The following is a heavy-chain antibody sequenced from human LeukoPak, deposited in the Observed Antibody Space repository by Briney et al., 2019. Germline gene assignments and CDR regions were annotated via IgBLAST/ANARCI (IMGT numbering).Heavy chain of an antibody. V-gene: IGHV1-18*01. D-gene: IGHD2-21*02. CDR3: ARVIRYCGGDCPFQH. J-gene: IGHJ1*01. CDR1: GYTFTSYG. Sequence: ASVKVSCKASGYTFTSYGISWVRQAPGQGLEWMGWISAYNGNTNYAQKLQGRVTMTADTSTSTAYMELSSLRSEDTAVYYCARVIRYCGGDCPFQHWGQGTLVTVSS. CDR2: ISAYNGNT.